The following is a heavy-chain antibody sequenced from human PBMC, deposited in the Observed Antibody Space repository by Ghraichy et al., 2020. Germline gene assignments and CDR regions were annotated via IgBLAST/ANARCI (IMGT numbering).Heavy chain of an antibody. CDR2: ISASGGST. V-gene: IGHV3-23*01. D-gene: IGHD6-13*01. CDR1: GFTFSSYA. CDR3: AKATSSSWYYFDY. J-gene: IGHJ4*02. Sequence: GESLNISCAASGFTFSSYAMNWVRQAPGKGLEWVSAISASGGSTYYADSVKGRFTISRDNSKNTLYLQMNSLRAEDTAVYYCAKATSSSWYYFDYWGQGTLVTVSS.